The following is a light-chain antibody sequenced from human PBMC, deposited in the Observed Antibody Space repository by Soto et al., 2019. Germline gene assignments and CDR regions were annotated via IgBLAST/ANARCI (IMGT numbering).Light chain of an antibody. CDR1: SSDIGGSKY. V-gene: IGLV2-14*01. CDR3: SSYAGTGTWV. CDR2: EVT. Sequence: QSVLTQPASVSGSPGQSISISCTGTSSDIGGSKYVSSYQQHPGTAPKLLIYEVTYRPSGVSDRFSGSKSGNTASLTVSGLQAEDEADYYCSSYAGTGTWVFGGGTKVTVL. J-gene: IGLJ3*02.